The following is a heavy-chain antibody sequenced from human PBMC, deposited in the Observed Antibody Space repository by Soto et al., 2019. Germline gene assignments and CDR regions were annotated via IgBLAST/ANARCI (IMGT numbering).Heavy chain of an antibody. CDR2: IYDSEST. V-gene: IGHV4-59*01. CDR1: GDSINNYY. CDR3: ARGTKYYYQGMDV. J-gene: IGHJ6*02. Sequence: PSETLSLTCTVSGDSINNYYWTWIRQPPGKGLEWIGYIYDSESTSYNPSLKSRLTISVDTSKNQFSLKLKSVTAADTAVYYCARGTKYYYQGMDVWGQGTTVTVSS.